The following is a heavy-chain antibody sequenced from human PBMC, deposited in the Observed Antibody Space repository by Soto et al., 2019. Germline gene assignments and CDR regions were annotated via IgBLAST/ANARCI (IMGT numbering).Heavy chain of an antibody. V-gene: IGHV3-30*04. CDR3: AVAGVQPSSFRYYYFSF. J-gene: IGHJ4*02. CDR2: ISHDGRNT. D-gene: IGHD2-15*01. Sequence: PVGSLRLSCAVSGLPFTDYAMHWVRHTADKGLEWVAFISHDGRNTFYSDSVKGRFTISRDDSRNMLFLQMSGVTVEDTAIYYCAVAGVQPSSFRYYYFSFWGRGTLVTVSS. CDR1: GLPFTDYA.